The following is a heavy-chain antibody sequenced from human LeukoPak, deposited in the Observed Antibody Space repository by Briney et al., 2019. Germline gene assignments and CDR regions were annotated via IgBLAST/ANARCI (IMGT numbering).Heavy chain of an antibody. J-gene: IGHJ4*02. D-gene: IGHD5-12*01. CDR3: ARDHGYAFDY. CDR2: INSISGEI. V-gene: IGHV3-48*02. Sequence: HPGGSLRLFCVASGFTFSYYSMNWVRQAPGKGLEWVSYINSISGEIWYADSVKGRFTISRDDAKNSLYLQMNSLRDEDTAVYYCARDHGYAFDYWGQGTLVTVSS. CDR1: GFTFSYYS.